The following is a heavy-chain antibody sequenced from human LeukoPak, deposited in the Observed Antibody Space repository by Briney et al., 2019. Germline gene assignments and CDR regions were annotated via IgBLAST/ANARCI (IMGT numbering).Heavy chain of an antibody. Sequence: SVKVSCKASGGTFSSYAISWVRQAPGQGLEWMGRIIPILGIANYAQKFQGRVTITRDTSASTAYMELSSLRSEDTAVYYCARPRGNWPEYYFDYWGQGTLVTVSS. V-gene: IGHV1-69*04. D-gene: IGHD1-1*01. CDR3: ARPRGNWPEYYFDY. CDR2: IIPILGIA. CDR1: GGTFSSYA. J-gene: IGHJ4*02.